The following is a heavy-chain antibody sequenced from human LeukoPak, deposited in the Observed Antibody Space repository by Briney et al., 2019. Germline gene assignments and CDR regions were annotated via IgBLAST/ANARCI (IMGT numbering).Heavy chain of an antibody. CDR3: ARGPYSSGWYTDFDY. CDR1: GFTFSSYG. V-gene: IGHV3-33*01. J-gene: IGHJ4*02. CDR2: IWYDGSNK. D-gene: IGHD6-19*01. Sequence: PWGSLRLSCAASGFTFSSYGMHWVRQAPGKGLEWVAVIWYDGSNKCYADSVKGRFTISRDNSKNTLYLQMNSLRAEDTAVYYCARGPYSSGWYTDFDYWGQGTLVTVSS.